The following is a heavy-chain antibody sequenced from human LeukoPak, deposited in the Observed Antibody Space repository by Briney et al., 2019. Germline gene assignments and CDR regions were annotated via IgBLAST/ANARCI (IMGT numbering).Heavy chain of an antibody. CDR3: ARLRFLGWLLYGRGGNFDY. D-gene: IGHD3-3*01. J-gene: IGHJ4*02. CDR2: INNSGST. V-gene: IGHV4-34*01. CDR1: GGSFSGYY. Sequence: SETLSLTCAVSGGSFSGYYWSWIRQPPGKGLEWIGEINNSGSTNYNPSLKSRVTISVDTSKNQFSLKLSSVTAADTAVYYCARLRFLGWLLYGRGGNFDYWGQGTLVTVSS.